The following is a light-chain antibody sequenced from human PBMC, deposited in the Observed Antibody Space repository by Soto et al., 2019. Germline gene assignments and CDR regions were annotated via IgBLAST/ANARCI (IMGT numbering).Light chain of an antibody. CDR2: STS. CDR1: NGAVTSGHD. CDR3: LLYDGGALGV. Sequence: QAVVTQEPSLTVSPGETVTLTCSSSNGAVTSGHDPNCVQHKPGQVPKSLISSTSDKHSWTPARFSGSLLGGTAALTLSSVQPEDEAEYYCLLYDGGALGVFGGGTKLTVL. J-gene: IGLJ2*01. V-gene: IGLV7-43*01.